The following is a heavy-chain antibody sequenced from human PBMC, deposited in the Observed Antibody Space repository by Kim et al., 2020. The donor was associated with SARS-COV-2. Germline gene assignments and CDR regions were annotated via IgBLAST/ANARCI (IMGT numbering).Heavy chain of an antibody. CDR3: TTDDVLPYDYGDYAYDHFDY. J-gene: IGHJ4*02. D-gene: IGHD4-17*01. CDR2: IKSKTDGGTT. CDR1: GFTFSNAW. Sequence: GGSLRLSCAASGFTFSNAWMSWVRQAPGKGLEWVGRIKSKTDGGTTDYAAPVKGRFTISRDDSKNTLYLQMNSLKTEDTAVYYCTTDDVLPYDYGDYAYDHFDYWGQGTLVTVSS. V-gene: IGHV3-15*01.